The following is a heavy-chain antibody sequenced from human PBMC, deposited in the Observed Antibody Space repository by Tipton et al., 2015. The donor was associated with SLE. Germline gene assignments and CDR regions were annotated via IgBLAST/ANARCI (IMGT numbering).Heavy chain of an antibody. Sequence: TLSLTCAVSGGSITTNGYYWTWIRQHPGKGLEWIGYIYHTGTTYYNPSLKSRVTISVDTSKNQFSLTLRPVTAADTAVYYCARSVLIVYDAFDIWGQGTKVSVSS. J-gene: IGHJ3*02. CDR2: IYHTGTT. V-gene: IGHV4-31*11. CDR3: ARSVLIVYDAFDI. CDR1: GGSITTNGYY. D-gene: IGHD2/OR15-2a*01.